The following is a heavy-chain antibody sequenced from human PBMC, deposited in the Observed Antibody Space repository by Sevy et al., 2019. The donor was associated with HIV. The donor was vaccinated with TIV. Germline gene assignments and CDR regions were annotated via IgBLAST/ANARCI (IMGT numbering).Heavy chain of an antibody. CDR3: AREKDGYKLDY. V-gene: IGHV3-74*01. J-gene: IGHJ4*02. D-gene: IGHD5-12*01. CDR1: GFTFSSYW. Sequence: GGFLRLSCAASGFTFSSYWMHWVRQAPGKGLVWVSRINSDGSSTSYADSVKGRFTISRDNAKNTLYLQMNSLRAEDTAVYYCAREKDGYKLDYWGQGTLVTVSS. CDR2: INSDGSST.